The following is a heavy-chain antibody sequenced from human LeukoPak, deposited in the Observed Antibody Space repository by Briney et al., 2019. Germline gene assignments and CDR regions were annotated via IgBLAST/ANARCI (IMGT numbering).Heavy chain of an antibody. CDR3: ARDGEMATTPFDY. CDR1: GFTFSSYS. D-gene: IGHD5-24*01. Sequence: GGSLRLSCAASGFTFSSYSMSWVRQAPGKGLEWVSVIYSGGSTYYADSVKGRFTISRDNSKNTLYLQMNSLRAEDTAVYYCARDGEMATTPFDYWGQGTLVTVSS. V-gene: IGHV3-53*01. J-gene: IGHJ4*02. CDR2: IYSGGST.